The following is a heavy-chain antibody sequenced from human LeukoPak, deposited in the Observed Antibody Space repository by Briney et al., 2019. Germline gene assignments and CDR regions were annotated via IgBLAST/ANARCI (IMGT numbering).Heavy chain of an antibody. CDR2: IGHDGTYQ. D-gene: IGHD3-10*01. J-gene: IGHJ4*02. CDR1: GFPFSVYG. CDR3: VRDLGAGKYGDY. Sequence: PGGSLRLSCAASGFPFSVYGMNWVRQAPGKGLDQMGVIGHDGTYQRYADSVKGRFTISRDNSKNTLYLQMTNLRAEDTAVYYCVRDLGAGKYGDYWGQGTVVTVSS. V-gene: IGHV3-33*01.